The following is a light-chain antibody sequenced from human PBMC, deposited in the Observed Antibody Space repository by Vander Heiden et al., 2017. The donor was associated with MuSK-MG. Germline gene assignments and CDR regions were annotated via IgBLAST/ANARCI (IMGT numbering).Light chain of an antibody. CDR1: QSISSY. V-gene: IGKV1-39*01. Sequence: DIQMTQSPSSLSASVGDRVTITCRASQSISSYLNWYQQKPGKAPKLLIYAASSLQSGVPSRFSGSGSVTDFTLTISRLQPEDFATYYCQQSDSTPWTFGQGTKLEIK. J-gene: IGKJ2*02. CDR3: QQSDSTPWT. CDR2: AAS.